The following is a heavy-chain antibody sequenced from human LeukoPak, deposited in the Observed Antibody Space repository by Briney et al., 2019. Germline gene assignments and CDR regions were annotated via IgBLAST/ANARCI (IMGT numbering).Heavy chain of an antibody. CDR3: ARVYSINYYYYYMDV. Sequence: SETLSLTCTVSGGSISSYYWSWIRQPAGKGLEWIGRIYTSGSTNYNPSLKSRVTMSVDTPKDQFSLKLSSVTAADTAVYYCARVYSINYYYYYMDVWGKGTTVTVSS. CDR1: GGSISSYY. J-gene: IGHJ6*03. CDR2: IYTSGST. D-gene: IGHD1-14*01. V-gene: IGHV4-4*07.